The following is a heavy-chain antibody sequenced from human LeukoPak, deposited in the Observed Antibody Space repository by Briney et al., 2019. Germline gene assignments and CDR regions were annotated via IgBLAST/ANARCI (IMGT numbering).Heavy chain of an antibody. V-gene: IGHV3-30*18. CDR1: GFTFSSYG. Sequence: PGRSLRLSCAASGFTFSSYGMHWVRQAPGKGLEWVAVISYDGSNKYYADSVKGRFTISRDNSKNTLYLQMNSLRAEDTAVYYCAKERRWLPIDYWGQGTLVTVSS. CDR2: ISYDGSNK. D-gene: IGHD5-24*01. CDR3: AKERRWLPIDY. J-gene: IGHJ4*02.